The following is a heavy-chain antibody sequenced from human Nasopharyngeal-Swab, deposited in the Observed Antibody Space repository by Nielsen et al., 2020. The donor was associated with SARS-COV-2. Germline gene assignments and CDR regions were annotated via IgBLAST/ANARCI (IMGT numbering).Heavy chain of an antibody. CDR2: IYTSGST. D-gene: IGHD4-17*01. CDR3: AGKRGRALTGTTRMDV. V-gene: IGHV4-61*02. CDR1: GGSISSGSYY. J-gene: IGHJ6*02. Sequence: SETLSLTCTVSGGSISSGSYYWSWIRQPAGKGLEWIGRIYTSGSTNYNPSLKSRVTISVDTSKNQFSLKLSSVTAADTAVYYCAGKRGRALTGTTRMDVWGQGTTVTVSS.